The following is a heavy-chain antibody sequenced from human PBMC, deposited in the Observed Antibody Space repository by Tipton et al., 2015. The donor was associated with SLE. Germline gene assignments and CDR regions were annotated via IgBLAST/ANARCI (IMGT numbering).Heavy chain of an antibody. J-gene: IGHJ1*01. V-gene: IGHV3-74*01. CDR1: GFTFSSYW. CDR2: INSDGSST. Sequence: SLRLSCAASGFTFSSYWMHWVRQAPGKGLVWVSRINSDGSSTSYADSVKGRFTISRDNAKNTLYLQMNSLRAEDTAVYYCARSSYYDFWSGGEYFQHWGQGTPVTVSS. D-gene: IGHD3-3*01. CDR3: ARSSYYDFWSGGEYFQH.